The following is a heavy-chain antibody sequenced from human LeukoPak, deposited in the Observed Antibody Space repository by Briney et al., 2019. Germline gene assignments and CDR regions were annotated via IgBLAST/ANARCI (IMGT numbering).Heavy chain of an antibody. CDR2: ISSSGSTI. CDR3: ARATRDPTRYYYYYMDV. CDR1: GFTFSSYE. Sequence: PGGSLRLSCAASGFTFSSYEMNWVRQAPGKGLEWVSYISSSGSTIYYADSVKGRFTISRDNAKNSLYLQMNSLRAEDTAVYYCARATRDPTRYYYYYMDVWGKGTTVTISS. V-gene: IGHV3-48*03. J-gene: IGHJ6*03.